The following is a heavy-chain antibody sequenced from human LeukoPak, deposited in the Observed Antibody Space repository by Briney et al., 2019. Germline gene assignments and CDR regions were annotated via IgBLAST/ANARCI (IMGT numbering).Heavy chain of an antibody. J-gene: IGHJ5*02. CDR3: ARTEYYDFWSGLSWFDP. V-gene: IGHV1-69*13. CDR2: IIPIFGTA. D-gene: IGHD3-3*01. CDR1: AGTFSSYA. Sequence: SVKVSSKASAGTFSSYAISWVRQAPGQGLEWMGGIIPIFGTANYAQKFQGRVTITADESTSTAYMELSSLRSEDTAVYYCARTEYYDFWSGLSWFDPWGQGTLVTVSS.